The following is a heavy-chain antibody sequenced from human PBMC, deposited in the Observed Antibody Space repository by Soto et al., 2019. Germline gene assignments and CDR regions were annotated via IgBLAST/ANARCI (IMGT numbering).Heavy chain of an antibody. Sequence: QVTLKESGPVLVKPTETLTLTCTVSGFSLSNARMSVSLIRQPPGKALEWLAHIFSNDAKSYSASLKSRLTIAKDTSKSQVVLTMTNMDPVDTATYYCARIRGWGWLGPNDYWGQGTLVTVSS. J-gene: IGHJ4*02. CDR1: GFSLSNARMS. V-gene: IGHV2-26*01. CDR3: ARIRGWGWLGPNDY. CDR2: IFSNDAK. D-gene: IGHD3-10*01.